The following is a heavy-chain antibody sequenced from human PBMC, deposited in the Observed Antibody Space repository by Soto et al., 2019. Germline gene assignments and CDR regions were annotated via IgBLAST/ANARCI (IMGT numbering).Heavy chain of an antibody. D-gene: IGHD1-26*01. CDR1: GFTFSNAW. CDR3: TRGSYQGNYYYYGIDV. CDR2: IKSKTEGGTR. J-gene: IGHJ6*02. V-gene: IGHV3-15*01. Sequence: EVQLVESGGGLVKPGGSLRLSCAASGFTFSNAWMSWVRQVPGKGLEWVGRIKSKTEGGTRDYAAHVKGRFTISREDSKKTLYLQMNSLKAEDTGVYYCTRGSYQGNYYYYGIDVWGQGTTVTVSS.